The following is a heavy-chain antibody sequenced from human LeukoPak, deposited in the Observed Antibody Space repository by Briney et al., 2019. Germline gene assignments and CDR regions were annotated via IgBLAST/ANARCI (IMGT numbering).Heavy chain of an antibody. CDR1: GYSISSGYY. Sequence: SETLSLTCAVSGYSISSGYYWGWIRQPPGKGLEWIGSIYHSGGTYYNPSLKSRVTISVDTSKKQFSLKLSSVTAADTAVYYCARWAGNSYYDFWSGYYLDYWGQGTLVTVSS. CDR2: IYHSGGT. V-gene: IGHV4-38-2*01. D-gene: IGHD3-3*01. J-gene: IGHJ4*02. CDR3: ARWAGNSYYDFWSGYYLDY.